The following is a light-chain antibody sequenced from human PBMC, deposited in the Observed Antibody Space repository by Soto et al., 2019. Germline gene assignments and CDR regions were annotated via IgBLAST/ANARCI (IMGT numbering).Light chain of an antibody. V-gene: IGKV3-15*01. CDR3: QQFNDWPRT. J-gene: IGKJ1*01. Sequence: EIVMTQSPVTLSVSPGERATLSCRASQSVTSNLAWYQQKPGQAPRLLIYGASTRATGIPARFSGSGSGTEFTLTISNLKSEDFAIYYCQQFNDWPRTFGQGTKVEIK. CDR2: GAS. CDR1: QSVTSN.